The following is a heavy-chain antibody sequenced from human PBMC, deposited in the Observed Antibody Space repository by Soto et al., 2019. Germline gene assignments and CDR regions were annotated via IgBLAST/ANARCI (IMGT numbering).Heavy chain of an antibody. V-gene: IGHV4-38-2*01. D-gene: IGHD2-8*02. CDR2: IYHSGST. CDR3: ARGGIVLVIDVSHWFDP. J-gene: IGHJ5*02. Sequence: SETLSLTCAVSGYSISSGYYWGCIRQPPGKGLEWIGSIYHSGSTYCNPSLNSRVTISVDTSKNQFSLKLSSVTAADTAVYYCARGGIVLVIDVSHWFDPWGQGTLVTVSS. CDR1: GYSISSGYY.